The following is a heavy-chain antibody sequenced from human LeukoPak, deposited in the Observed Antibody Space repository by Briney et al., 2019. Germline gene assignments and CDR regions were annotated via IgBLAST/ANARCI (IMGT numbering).Heavy chain of an antibody. Sequence: PGGSLRLSCAASGFTFSSYGMHWVRQAPGKGLEWVAFIRYDGSNKHYADSVKGRFTISRDNSKNTLYLQMNSLRAEDTALYYCAKDIAAAPYYYYGMDVWGQGTTVTVSS. CDR3: AKDIAAAPYYYYGMDV. CDR2: IRYDGSNK. D-gene: IGHD6-13*01. J-gene: IGHJ6*02. V-gene: IGHV3-30*02. CDR1: GFTFSSYG.